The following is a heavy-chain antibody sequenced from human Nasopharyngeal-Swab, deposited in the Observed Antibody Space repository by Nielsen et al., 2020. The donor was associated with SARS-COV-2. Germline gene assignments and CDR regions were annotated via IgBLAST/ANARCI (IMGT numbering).Heavy chain of an antibody. V-gene: IGHV3-23*01. Sequence: GESLKISCAASGFTFSSYAMSWVRQAPGKGLEWVSAISGSGGSTYYADSVKGRFTISRDNSKNTLYLQMNSLRVEDTAVYYCAKDRGVGAIDYWGQGTLVTVSS. D-gene: IGHD1-26*01. CDR1: GFTFSSYA. CDR2: ISGSGGST. CDR3: AKDRGVGAIDY. J-gene: IGHJ4*02.